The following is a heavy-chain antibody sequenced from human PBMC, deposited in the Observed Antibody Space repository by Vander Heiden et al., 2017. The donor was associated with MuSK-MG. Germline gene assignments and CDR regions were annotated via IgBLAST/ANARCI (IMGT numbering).Heavy chain of an antibody. J-gene: IGHJ3*02. Sequence: EVTLLESGGGLVQPGGALRLSCAASGFPFCRSVMSWVRQAPGKGLEWVSGISGSGSTTYYADSVKGRFTISRDNSKNTLYLQINSLRGEDTAIYYCAKRAPAAAAKVAFDIWGQGTMVAVSS. D-gene: IGHD6-13*01. CDR3: AKRAPAAAAKVAFDI. CDR1: GFPFCRSV. V-gene: IGHV3-23*01. CDR2: ISGSGSTT.